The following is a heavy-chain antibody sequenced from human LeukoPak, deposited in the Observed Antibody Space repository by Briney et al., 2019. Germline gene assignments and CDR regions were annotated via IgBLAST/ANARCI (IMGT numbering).Heavy chain of an antibody. D-gene: IGHD5-24*01. CDR1: GFTFSSYG. V-gene: IGHV3-33*06. Sequence: GGSLRLSCAASGFTFSSYGMHWVRQAPGKGLEWGAVIWYDGSNKYYEDSVKGRFTISRDNSKNTLYLQMNSLRAEDTAVYYCAKGEGDGYNLDYWGQGTLVTVSS. CDR2: IWYDGSNK. CDR3: AKGEGDGYNLDY. J-gene: IGHJ4*02.